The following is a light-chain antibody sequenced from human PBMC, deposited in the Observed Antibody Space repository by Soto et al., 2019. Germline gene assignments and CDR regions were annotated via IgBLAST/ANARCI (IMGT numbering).Light chain of an antibody. CDR3: QHYNSYSEA. Sequence: DIQMTQCPSTLSGSVGDRVTITCRASQTISSWLAWYQQKPGKAPKLLIYKASTLKSGVPSRFRGSGSGTEFTLTISSLQPDDFETYYCQHYNSYSEAFGQGTKVDIK. CDR1: QTISSW. V-gene: IGKV1-5*03. J-gene: IGKJ1*01. CDR2: KAS.